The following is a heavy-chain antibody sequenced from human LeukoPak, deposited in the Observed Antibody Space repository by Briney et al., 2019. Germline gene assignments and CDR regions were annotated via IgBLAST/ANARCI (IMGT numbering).Heavy chain of an antibody. CDR1: GFTFSSYA. D-gene: IGHD3-10*01. V-gene: IGHV3-23*01. J-gene: IGHJ4*02. CDR3: AKDRSWVRGFGESPFDY. Sequence: GGSLRLSCAASGFTFSSYAMSWVRQAPGKGLEWVSAISGSGGSTYYADSVKGRFTISRDNSKNTLYLQMNSLRAEDTAVYYCAKDRSWVRGFGESPFDYWGQGTLVTVSS. CDR2: ISGSGGST.